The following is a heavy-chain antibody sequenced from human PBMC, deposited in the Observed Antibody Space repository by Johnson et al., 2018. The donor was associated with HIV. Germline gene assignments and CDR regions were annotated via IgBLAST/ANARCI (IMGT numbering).Heavy chain of an antibody. CDR2: IRYDGSNK. V-gene: IGHV3-30*02. J-gene: IGHJ3*02. Sequence: QVQLVESGGSMVRPGGSLRLSCAASGFTFSSYGMHWVRQAPGKGLEWVAFIRYDGSNKYYADSVKGRFTISRDNSKNTLYLQMNSLRAEDTAVYYCADEGSIAVAGVFDIWGQGTMVTVSS. CDR3: ADEGSIAVAGVFDI. D-gene: IGHD6-19*01. CDR1: GFTFSSYG.